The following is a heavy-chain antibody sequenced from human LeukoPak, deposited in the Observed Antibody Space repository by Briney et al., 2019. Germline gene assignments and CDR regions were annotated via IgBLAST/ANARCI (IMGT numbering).Heavy chain of an antibody. CDR3: ARGGDIVVVPAAMQGAYNWFYP. Sequence: GGSLRLSCAASGFTFSSYEMNWVRQAPGKGLEWVSYISSSGSTIYYADSVKGRFTISRDNAKNSLYLQMNSLRAEDTAVYYCARGGDIVVVPAAMQGAYNWFYPWGQGTLVTVSS. V-gene: IGHV3-48*03. CDR1: GFTFSSYE. D-gene: IGHD2-2*01. J-gene: IGHJ5*02. CDR2: ISSSGSTI.